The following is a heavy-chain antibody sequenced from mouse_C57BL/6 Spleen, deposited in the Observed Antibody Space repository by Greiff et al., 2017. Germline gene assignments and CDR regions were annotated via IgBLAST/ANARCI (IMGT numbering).Heavy chain of an antibody. Sequence: EVKLVESGPGLVKPSQSLSLTCSVTGYSITSGYYWNWIRQFPGNKLEWMGYISYDGSNNYNPSLKNRISITRDTSKNQFFLKLNSVTTEDTATYYCARDPYYDYDYYAMDYWGQGTSVTVSS. CDR3: ARDPYYDYDYYAMDY. CDR1: GYSITSGYY. J-gene: IGHJ4*01. CDR2: ISYDGSN. V-gene: IGHV3-6*01. D-gene: IGHD2-4*01.